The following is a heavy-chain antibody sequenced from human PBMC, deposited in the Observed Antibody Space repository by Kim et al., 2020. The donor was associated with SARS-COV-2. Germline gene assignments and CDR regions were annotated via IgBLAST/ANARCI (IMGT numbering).Heavy chain of an antibody. Sequence: SETLSHTCTVSGGSISSSRYYWGWIRQSPGKGLEWIGSIDYSGSTYYNPSLKSRLTISVDTSKNQFSLKVRSVTAADTAVYYCARPTAVVSFDAFNIWG. J-gene: IGHJ3*02. CDR3: ARPTAVVSFDAFNI. CDR2: IDYSGST. V-gene: IGHV4-39*01. D-gene: IGHD2-2*01. CDR1: GGSISSSRYY.